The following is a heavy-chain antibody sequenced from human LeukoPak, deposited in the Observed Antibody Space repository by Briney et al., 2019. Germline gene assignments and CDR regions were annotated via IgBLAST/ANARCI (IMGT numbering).Heavy chain of an antibody. CDR3: ARGWELRYGLDV. D-gene: IGHD1-26*01. CDR2: INHSGST. V-gene: IGHV4-39*07. Sequence: NPSETLSLTCTVSGGSISSSSYYWSWIRQPPGKGLEWIGEINHSGSTNYNPSLKSRVTISVETSKNQFSLKLTSVTATDTAVYYCARGWELRYGLDVWGRGTTVTVSS. J-gene: IGHJ6*02. CDR1: GGSISSSSYY.